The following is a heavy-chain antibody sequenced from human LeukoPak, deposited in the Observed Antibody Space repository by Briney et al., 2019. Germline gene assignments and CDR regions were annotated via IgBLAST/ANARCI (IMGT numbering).Heavy chain of an antibody. Sequence: GGSLRLSCAASGFTFSSYSMNWVRQAPGKGLEWVSSISSSSSYIYYADSVKGRFTISRDNAKNSLYLQMNSLRVEDTAIYFCVGEVDSAMVYWGQGTLVTVSS. V-gene: IGHV3-21*01. CDR2: ISSSSSYI. CDR1: GFTFSSYS. D-gene: IGHD5-18*01. J-gene: IGHJ4*02. CDR3: VGEVDSAMVY.